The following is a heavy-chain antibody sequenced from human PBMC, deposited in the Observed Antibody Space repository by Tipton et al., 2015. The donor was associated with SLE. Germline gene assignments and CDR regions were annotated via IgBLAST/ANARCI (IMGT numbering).Heavy chain of an antibody. CDR1: GGSISGNYW. CDR2: IYYSGST. D-gene: IGHD6-6*01. Sequence: TLSLTCAFSGGSISGNYWWSWVRQPPGKGLEWIGSIYYSGSTYYNPSLKSRVTISVDTSKNQFSLKLSSVTAADTAVYYCAKYSSSSDYWGQGTLVTVSS. CDR3: AKYSSSSDY. V-gene: IGHV4-4*02. J-gene: IGHJ4*02.